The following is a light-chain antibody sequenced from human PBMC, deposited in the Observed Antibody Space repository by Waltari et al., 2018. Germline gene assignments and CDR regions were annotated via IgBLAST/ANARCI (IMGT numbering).Light chain of an antibody. V-gene: IGKV1-33*01. J-gene: IGKJ4*01. CDR1: QDINNY. CDR2: DAS. CDR3: QHYSNPPFT. Sequence: DIQMTQSPSSLSASVGDRVTITCQASQDINNYLSWYQQKSGKATNLLIYDASHLETGVPSRFSGSGSGTDFTFTISSLQPQDIATYYCQHYSNPPFTFGGGTKVEIK.